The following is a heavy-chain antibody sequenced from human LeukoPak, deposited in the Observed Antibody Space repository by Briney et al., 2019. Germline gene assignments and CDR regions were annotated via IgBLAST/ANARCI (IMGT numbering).Heavy chain of an antibody. J-gene: IGHJ1*01. D-gene: IGHD3-22*01. CDR1: GGSLSGNY. CDR2: INHSGRT. CDR3: ASFRDSSLSPAADFQH. V-gene: IGHV4-34*01. Sequence: PSETLSLTCAVSGGSLSGNYWSWIRQPPGKGLEWIGDINHSGRTKYNPSLKSRVTISVDTSKNQFSLKLSSVTAADTAVYYCASFRDSSLSPAADFQHWGQGTLVTVSS.